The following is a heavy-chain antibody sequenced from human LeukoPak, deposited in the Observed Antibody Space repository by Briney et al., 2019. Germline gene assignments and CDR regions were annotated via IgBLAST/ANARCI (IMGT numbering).Heavy chain of an antibody. D-gene: IGHD3-3*01. V-gene: IGHV4-39*07. Sequence: SETLSLTCTVSGDSFTSVTDYWAWIRQPPGKGLEWIASGDYSGGTYYNPSLESRVAISADMSKNQISLKLTSVTGADTAVYYCARGYYDFWSGYQSNYYYYMNVWGKGTTVTVSS. CDR1: GDSFTSVTDY. CDR3: ARGYYDFWSGYQSNYYYYMNV. J-gene: IGHJ6*03. CDR2: GDYSGGT.